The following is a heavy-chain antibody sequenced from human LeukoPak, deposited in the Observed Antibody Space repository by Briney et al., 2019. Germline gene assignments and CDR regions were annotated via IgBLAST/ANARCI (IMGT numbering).Heavy chain of an antibody. D-gene: IGHD6-13*01. Sequence: ASVKVSCKAPGYTFTSYDINWVRQATGQGLEWMGWMNPNSGNTGYAQKFQGRVTITRNTSISTAYMELSSLRSEDTAVYYCAREGDGSSWPDYWGQGTLVTVSS. V-gene: IGHV1-8*03. J-gene: IGHJ4*02. CDR3: AREGDGSSWPDY. CDR2: MNPNSGNT. CDR1: GYTFTSYD.